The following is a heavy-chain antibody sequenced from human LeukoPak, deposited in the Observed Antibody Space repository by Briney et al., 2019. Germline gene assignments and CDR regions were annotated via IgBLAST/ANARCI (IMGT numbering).Heavy chain of an antibody. J-gene: IGHJ4*02. D-gene: IGHD6-13*01. CDR3: ARGGSSWSTSYYFDY. CDR2: IWYDGSNK. Sequence: SLRLSCAASGFTFSSYGMHWVRQAPGEGLEWVAVIWYDGSNKYYADSVKGRFTISRDNSKNTLYLQMNSLRAEDTAVYYCARGGSSWSTSYYFDYWGQGTLVTVSS. V-gene: IGHV3-33*01. CDR1: GFTFSSYG.